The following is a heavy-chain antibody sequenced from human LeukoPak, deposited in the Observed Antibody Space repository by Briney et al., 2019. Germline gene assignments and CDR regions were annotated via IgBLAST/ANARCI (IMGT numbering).Heavy chain of an antibody. V-gene: IGHV4-39*01. J-gene: IGHJ4*02. D-gene: IGHD1-26*01. CDR1: GGSISSSSYY. CDR3: VRHLSSGSYPLDY. CDR2: IYYSGST. Sequence: PSETLSLTCTVSGGSISSSSYYWGWIRQPPGKGLEWIGSIYYSGSTYYNPSLKSRVTISVDTSKNQFSLKLSSVTAADTAVYYCVRHLSSGSYPLDYWGQGTLVTVSS.